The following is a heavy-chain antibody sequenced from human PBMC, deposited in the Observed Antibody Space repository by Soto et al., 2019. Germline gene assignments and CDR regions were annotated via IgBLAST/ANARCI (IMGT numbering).Heavy chain of an antibody. D-gene: IGHD3-3*01. J-gene: IGHJ6*02. Sequence: GASVKVSCKASGYTFTGYDMHWVRQAPGQGLEWMGWINPNSGGTNYAQKFQGWVTMTRDTSISTAYMELSRLRSDDTAVYYCARGEITIFGVVMNYYGMDVWGQGTTVTVSS. CDR3: ARGEITIFGVVMNYYGMDV. CDR2: INPNSGGT. V-gene: IGHV1-2*04. CDR1: GYTFTGYD.